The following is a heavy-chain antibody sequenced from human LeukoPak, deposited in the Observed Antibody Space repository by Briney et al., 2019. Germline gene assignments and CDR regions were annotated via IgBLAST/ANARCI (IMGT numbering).Heavy chain of an antibody. J-gene: IGHJ6*03. Sequence: GGSLRLSCAVSGLNFKFYAMSWVRQAPGKGLEWVSGISGRGDSADYADSVKGRFTISRDNSENTLYLQMNSLRGEDTAVYYCARDGYSGSYYRLYYFFMDVWGKGTTVTVSS. CDR1: GLNFKFYA. CDR3: ARDGYSGSYYRLYYFFMDV. V-gene: IGHV3-23*01. CDR2: ISGRGDSA. D-gene: IGHD1-26*01.